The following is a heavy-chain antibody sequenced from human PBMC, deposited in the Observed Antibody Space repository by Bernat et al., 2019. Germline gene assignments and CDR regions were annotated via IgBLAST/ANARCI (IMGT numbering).Heavy chain of an antibody. CDR1: GFSFSDYA. J-gene: IGHJ3*01. V-gene: IGHV3-30*15. D-gene: IGHD6-19*01. CDR2: ISYDSSQK. Sequence: QVSLVESGGGVVQPGKSLRLSCAASGFSFSDYAMHWVRQAPGKGLECVAVISYDSSQKFYPDSVKGRFTVSRDNSKNTLYLQIRRPTTEDTAVYYCERDKAGLGQSDAFDVWGQGTMVIVSS. CDR3: ERDKAGLGQSDAFDV.